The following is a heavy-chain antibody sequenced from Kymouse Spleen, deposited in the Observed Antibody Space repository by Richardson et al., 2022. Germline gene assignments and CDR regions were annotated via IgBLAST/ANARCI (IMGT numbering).Heavy chain of an antibody. CDR3: AREL*FDY. CDR1: GGSVSSGSYY. CDR2: IYYSGST. Sequence: QVQLQESGPGLVKPSETLSLTCTVSGGSVSSGSYYWSWIRQPPGKGLEWIGYIYYSGSTNYNPSLKSRVTISVDTSKNQFSLKLSSVTAADTAVYYCAREL*FDYWGQGTLVTVSS. V-gene: IGHV4-61*01. J-gene: IGHJ4*02. D-gene: IGHD2-8*01.